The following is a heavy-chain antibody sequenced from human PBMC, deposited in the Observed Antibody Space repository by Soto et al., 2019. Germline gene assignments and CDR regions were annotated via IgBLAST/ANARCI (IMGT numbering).Heavy chain of an antibody. V-gene: IGHV1-18*01. CDR3: ARGGGDWNANFDY. J-gene: IGHJ4*02. CDR1: GYTFTSYG. D-gene: IGHD1-1*01. CDR2: ISGYNGNT. Sequence: QVQLVQSGTEVKKPGASVKVSCKASGYTFTSYGISWVRQAPGQGLEWMGWISGYNGNTHYAQKLQGRVTMTTDTSTSKAYMELRGLRSDEKAVYYCARGGGDWNANFDYWGQGTLVTVSS.